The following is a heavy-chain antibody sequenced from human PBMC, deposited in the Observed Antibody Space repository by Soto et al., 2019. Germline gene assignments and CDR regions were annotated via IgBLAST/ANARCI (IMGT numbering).Heavy chain of an antibody. V-gene: IGHV4-39*01. D-gene: IGHD4-17*01. CDR2: VYYRGRS. CDR3: VSQRTTVPTQAYFDY. Sequence: SETLSLTCTVSGGSVTNSSYYWGWIRQSPGKGLEWIGSVYYRGRSYSKSSVKSRVTISVDTSKNRFSLSLNPVTASDTAVYFCVSQRTTVPTQAYFDYWGPGALVTVSS. J-gene: IGHJ4*02. CDR1: GGSVTNSSYY.